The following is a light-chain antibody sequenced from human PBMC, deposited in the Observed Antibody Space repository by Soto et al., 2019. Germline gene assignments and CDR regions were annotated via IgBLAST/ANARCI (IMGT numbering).Light chain of an antibody. Sequence: QSALTQPPSASGSPGQSVTISCTGTSSDVGGYNYVSWYQQHPGKAPKLLIYEVSKRPSGVPDRFSGSKSGNTASLTVSGLQAEDEADYYCSSSVGSDNLLFCGGTKLTVL. CDR1: SSDVGGYNY. CDR3: SSSVGSDNLL. CDR2: EVS. J-gene: IGLJ2*01. V-gene: IGLV2-8*01.